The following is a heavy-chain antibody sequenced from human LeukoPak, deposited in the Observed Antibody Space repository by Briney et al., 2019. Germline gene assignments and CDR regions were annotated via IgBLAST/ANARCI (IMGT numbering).Heavy chain of an antibody. J-gene: IGHJ4*02. CDR2: IYYSGST. D-gene: IGHD6-13*01. CDR1: GGSISSGDYY. V-gene: IGHV4-30-4*08. CDR3: ARDFRYSSSQSLDY. Sequence: PSQTLSLTCTVSGGSISSGDYYWSWIRQPPGKGLKWIGYIYYSGSTYYNPSLKSRVTISVDTSKNQFSLKLSSVTAADTAVYYCARDFRYSSSQSLDYWGQGTLVTVSS.